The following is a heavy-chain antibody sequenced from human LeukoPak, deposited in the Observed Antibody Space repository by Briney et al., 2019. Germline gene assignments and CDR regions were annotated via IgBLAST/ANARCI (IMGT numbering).Heavy chain of an antibody. Sequence: PSETLSLTCAVYGGSFSGYYWSWIRQPPGKGLEWIGEINHSGSTNYNPSLKSRVTISVDTSKNQFSLKLSSVTAADTAVYYCARVITIFGVVTPYYYYGMDVWGQGTTVTVSS. CDR1: GGSFSGYY. CDR2: INHSGST. CDR3: ARVITIFGVVTPYYYYGMDV. V-gene: IGHV4-34*01. J-gene: IGHJ6*02. D-gene: IGHD3-3*01.